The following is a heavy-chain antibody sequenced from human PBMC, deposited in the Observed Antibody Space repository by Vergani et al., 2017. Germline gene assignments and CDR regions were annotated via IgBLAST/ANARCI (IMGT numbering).Heavy chain of an antibody. V-gene: IGHV3-33*01. Sequence: VQLVESGGGVVQPGRSLRLSCAASGFTFSSYGMHWVRQAPGKGLEWVAVIWYDGSNKYYADSVKGRFTISRDNSKNTLYLQMNSLRAEDTAAYYCARDPDPGGDPLDLPYWYFDLWGRGTLVTVSS. CDR1: GFTFSSYG. CDR2: IWYDGSNK. D-gene: IGHD2-21*01. J-gene: IGHJ2*01. CDR3: ARDPDPGGDPLDLPYWYFDL.